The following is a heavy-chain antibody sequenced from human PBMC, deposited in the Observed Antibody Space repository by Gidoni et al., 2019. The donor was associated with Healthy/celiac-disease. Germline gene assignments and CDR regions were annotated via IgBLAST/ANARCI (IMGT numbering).Heavy chain of an antibody. V-gene: IGHV4-39*01. Sequence: QLQLQEPGPGLVKPSETLSLTCTVPGGSISSSSYYWGWIRQPPGKGLEWIVSISSSGSTYYNPSLKSRVTISVDTSKNQFSLKLSSVTATDTAVYYCASHHHHYEILTGYYCYGMDVWGQGTTVTVSS. D-gene: IGHD3-9*01. CDR2: ISSSGST. CDR3: ASHHHHYEILTGYYCYGMDV. J-gene: IGHJ6*02. CDR1: GGSISSSSYY.